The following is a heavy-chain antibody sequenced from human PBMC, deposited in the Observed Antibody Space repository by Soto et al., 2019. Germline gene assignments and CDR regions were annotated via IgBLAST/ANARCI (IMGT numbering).Heavy chain of an antibody. CDR3: ARTYYYDSSGYYYRAGYFDY. Sequence: SVKVSCKASGGTFSSYAISWVRQAPGQGLEWMGGIIPIFGTANYAQKFQGRVTITADESTSTAYMELSSLRFEDTAVYYCARTYYYDSSGYYYRAGYFDYWGQGTLVTVSS. CDR2: IIPIFGTA. CDR1: GGTFSSYA. J-gene: IGHJ4*02. V-gene: IGHV1-69*13. D-gene: IGHD3-22*01.